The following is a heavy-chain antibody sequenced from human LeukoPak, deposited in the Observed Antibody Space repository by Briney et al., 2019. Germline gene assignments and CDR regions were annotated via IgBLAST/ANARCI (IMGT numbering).Heavy chain of an antibody. Sequence: GGSLRLSCAASGFTFSSYAMSWVRQAPGKGLEWVSAISGSGGSTYYADSVKGRFTISRDNSKNTLYLQMNSLRAEDTAVYYCARARVSSGYWSRYFDYWGQGTLVTVSS. D-gene: IGHD3-22*01. J-gene: IGHJ4*02. CDR1: GFTFSSYA. CDR2: ISGSGGST. V-gene: IGHV3-23*01. CDR3: ARARVSSGYWSRYFDY.